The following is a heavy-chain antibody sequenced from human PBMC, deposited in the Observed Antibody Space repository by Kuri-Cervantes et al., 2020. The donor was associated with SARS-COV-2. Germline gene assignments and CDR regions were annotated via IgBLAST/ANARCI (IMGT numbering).Heavy chain of an antibody. CDR2: ISSSSSYI. J-gene: IGHJ6*02. CDR1: GFTFSSYS. V-gene: IGHV3-21*01. CDR3: ARGSWTYYDSIGYPWNYYYGMDV. D-gene: IGHD3-22*01. Sequence: GESLKISCAASGFTFSSYSMNWVRQAPGKGLEWVSSISSSSSYIYYADSVKGRFTISRDNAKNSLYLQMNSLRAEDTAVYYCARGSWTYYDSIGYPWNYYYGMDVWGQGTTVTVSS.